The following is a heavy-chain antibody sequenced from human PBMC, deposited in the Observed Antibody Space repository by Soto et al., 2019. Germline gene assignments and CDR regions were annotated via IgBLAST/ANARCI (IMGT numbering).Heavy chain of an antibody. J-gene: IGHJ4*02. V-gene: IGHV3-33*01. CDR2: MWSNGNK. D-gene: IGHD2-8*01. CDR3: ARDSLGVPTDFDY. Sequence: QVQLVESGGGGVRPGRSLTPSWAGQGFTFSTFALNWFRQAPGKGLEWVAVMWSNGNKIYADSVKGRFTISRDTSQNILFLQMDSLRAEDTAVYYCARDSLGVPTDFDYWGQGTLVTVSS. CDR1: GFTFSTFA.